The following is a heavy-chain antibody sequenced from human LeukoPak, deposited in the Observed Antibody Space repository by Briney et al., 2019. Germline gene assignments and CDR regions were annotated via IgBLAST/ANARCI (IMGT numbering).Heavy chain of an antibody. V-gene: IGHV3-30-3*01. Sequence: GGSLRLSCAASGFTFSSYAMHWVRQAPGKGLEWVAVISYDGSNKYYADSVKGRFTISRDNSKNTLYLQMNSLRAEDTAVYYCASSRRRGGNSGDAFDIWGQGTMVTVSS. CDR3: ASSRRRGGNSGDAFDI. CDR2: ISYDGSNK. CDR1: GFTFSSYA. J-gene: IGHJ3*02. D-gene: IGHD4-23*01.